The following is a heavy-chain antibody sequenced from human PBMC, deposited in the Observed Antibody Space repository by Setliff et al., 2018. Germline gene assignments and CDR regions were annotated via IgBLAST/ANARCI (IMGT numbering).Heavy chain of an antibody. CDR1: GGTFSDYY. CDR3: ARNPDFLQYSFDL. CDR2: INHSGIS. D-gene: IGHD5-12*01. Sequence: SETLSLTCAASGGTFSDYYWTWIRQPPGKGLEWIGEINHSGISNYNPSLKSRVTIAVDTSKSQFSLKLSSMTAADTALYYCARNPDFLQYSFDLWGRGTLVTVSS. V-gene: IGHV4-34*01. J-gene: IGHJ2*01.